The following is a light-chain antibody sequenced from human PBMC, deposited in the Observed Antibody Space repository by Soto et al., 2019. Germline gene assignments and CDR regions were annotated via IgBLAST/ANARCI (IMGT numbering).Light chain of an antibody. J-gene: IGKJ2*01. V-gene: IGKV3-20*01. CDR2: GAS. Sequence: EIVLTQSPGTLSLSPGERATLSCRASHAVTNNFLAWYQQKPGQAPRLVIYGASSSPAGIPYRFSGSGAGTDFTLSISRMEPEDFAVYFCQQYGTSPGTFGQGTKLEIK. CDR1: HAVTNNF. CDR3: QQYGTSPGT.